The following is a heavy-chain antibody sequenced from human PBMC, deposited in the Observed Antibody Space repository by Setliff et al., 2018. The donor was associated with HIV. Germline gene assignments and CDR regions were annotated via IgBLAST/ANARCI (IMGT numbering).Heavy chain of an antibody. CDR2: VYHSGTGTI. CDR1: GGSISSHY. J-gene: IGHJ4*02. D-gene: IGHD3-10*01. Sequence: SETLSLTCTVSGGSISSHYWSWIRQSPGNGLEWIGYVYHSGTGTIRYNPSLKSRVAISVDTSKSQFSLKLNSMTAADTAVYYCARGGYYYDSGSSFDSWGQGTLVTVSS. CDR3: ARGGYYYDSGSSFDS. V-gene: IGHV4-59*11.